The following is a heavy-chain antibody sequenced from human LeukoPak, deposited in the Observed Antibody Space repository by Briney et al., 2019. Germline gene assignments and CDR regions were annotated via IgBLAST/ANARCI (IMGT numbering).Heavy chain of an antibody. V-gene: IGHV3-64D*09. CDR3: VRAFRFDSGAYYYVD. CDR1: GFTFSSYP. Sequence: TGGSLRLSCAASGFTFSSYPMHWVRQAPGEGLEYVSAINDRGGDTYYADSVKGIFTISRDNSKNSLYLQMSSLRAEDTAVYYCVRAFRFDSGAYYYVDWGQGTLVTVSS. J-gene: IGHJ4*02. CDR2: INDRGGDT. D-gene: IGHD3-22*01.